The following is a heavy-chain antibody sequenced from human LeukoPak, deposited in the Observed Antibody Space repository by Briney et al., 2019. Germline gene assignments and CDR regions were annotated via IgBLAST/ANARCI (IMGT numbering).Heavy chain of an antibody. J-gene: IGHJ3*02. Sequence: GGSLRLSCAASGFTFDDYAMHWVRQAPGKGLEWVSGISWNSGSIGYADSVKGRFTISRDNAKNSLYLQMNSLRAEDMALYYCAKDRSSSLDTFDIWGQGTMVTVSS. V-gene: IGHV3-9*03. CDR3: AKDRSSSLDTFDI. CDR2: ISWNSGSI. D-gene: IGHD6-13*01. CDR1: GFTFDDYA.